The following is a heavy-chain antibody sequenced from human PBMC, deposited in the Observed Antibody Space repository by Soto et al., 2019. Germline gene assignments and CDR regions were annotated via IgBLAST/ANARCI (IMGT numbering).Heavy chain of an antibody. D-gene: IGHD2-21*01. Sequence: PSETLSLTCTVSGGSIRNGDYYWGWTRQPPGKGLEWIGYVYYSGGAHYNPSFKSRVTISVDTATNQVSLRMSSVTAADTAVYFCGRVVEGATRHTDFDSWGQGTLVTVSS. CDR1: GGSIRNGDYY. CDR2: VYYSGGA. CDR3: GRVVEGATRHTDFDS. V-gene: IGHV4-30-4*01. J-gene: IGHJ5*01.